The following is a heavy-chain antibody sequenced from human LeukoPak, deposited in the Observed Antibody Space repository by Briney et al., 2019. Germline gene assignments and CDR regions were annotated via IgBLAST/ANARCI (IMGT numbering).Heavy chain of an antibody. CDR3: ARDNGGNSGDYYYYYMDV. CDR1: GSTFSSYS. Sequence: GGSLRLSCAASGSTFSSYSMNWVRQAPGKGLEWVSYISSSSSTIYYADSVKGRFTISRDNAKNSLYLQMNSLRAEDTAVYYCARDNGGNSGDYYYYYMDVWGKGTTVTVSS. CDR2: ISSSSSTI. V-gene: IGHV3-48*01. D-gene: IGHD4-23*01. J-gene: IGHJ6*03.